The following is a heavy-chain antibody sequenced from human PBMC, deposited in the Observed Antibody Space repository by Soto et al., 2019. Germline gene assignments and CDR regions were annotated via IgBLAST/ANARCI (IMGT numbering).Heavy chain of an antibody. CDR2: TYYRSKWYN. D-gene: IGHD2-15*01. J-gene: IGHJ3*02. CDR1: GDSVSSNSAA. Sequence: PSQTLSLTCAISGDSVSSNSAAWNWTRQSPSRGLEWLGRTYYRSKWYNDYAVSVKSRITINPDTSKNQFSLQLNSVTPEDTAVYYCARAAYCSGGSCSRSGAFDTWGQGTMVTVSS. V-gene: IGHV6-1*01. CDR3: ARAAYCSGGSCSRSGAFDT.